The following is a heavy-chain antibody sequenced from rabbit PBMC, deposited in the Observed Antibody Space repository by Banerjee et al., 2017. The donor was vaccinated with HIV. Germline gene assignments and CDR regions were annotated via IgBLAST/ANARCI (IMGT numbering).Heavy chain of an antibody. CDR1: GFSFSSGYD. CDR3: ARDQRGGGYATLDFNL. J-gene: IGHJ4*01. CDR2: IYAGSSGGT. V-gene: IGHV1S45*01. Sequence: QEQLVESGGGLVKPGASLTLTCTASGFSFSSGYDMCWVRQAPGKGLEWIACIYAGSSGGTYYASWAKGRFTISKASSTTVTLQMTSLTAADTATYFCARDQRGGGYATLDFNLWGQGTLVTVS. D-gene: IGHD6-1*01.